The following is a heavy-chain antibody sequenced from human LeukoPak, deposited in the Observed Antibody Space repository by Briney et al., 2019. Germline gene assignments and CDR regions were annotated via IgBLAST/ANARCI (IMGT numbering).Heavy chain of an antibody. CDR2: ISGTGGTT. V-gene: IGHV3-23*01. Sequence: GGSLRLSCTASGFTFSSFAMSWVRQAPGKGLEWVSVISGTGGTTYYADSVKGRFTISRDNSKNTVYLQINSLRAEDTAVYYCTRDLYGRYSDYWGQGTLVTVSS. D-gene: IGHD2-2*02. J-gene: IGHJ4*02. CDR3: TRDLYGRYSDY. CDR1: GFTFSSFA.